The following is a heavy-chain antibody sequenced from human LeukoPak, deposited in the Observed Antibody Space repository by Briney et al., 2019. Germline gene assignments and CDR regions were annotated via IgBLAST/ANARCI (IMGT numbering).Heavy chain of an antibody. CDR2: IKQDGSEK. D-gene: IGHD5-18*01. Sequence: GGSLRLSCAASGFTFSSYWMSWVLQAPAKGQEWVANIKQDGSEKYYVDSVKGRFTISRDNAKNSLYLQMNSLKGEEMAVYSCAREAWVQLLIPFFHYWGEGTLVTVSS. CDR3: AREAWVQLLIPFFHY. V-gene: IGHV3-7*01. CDR1: GFTFSSYW. J-gene: IGHJ4*02.